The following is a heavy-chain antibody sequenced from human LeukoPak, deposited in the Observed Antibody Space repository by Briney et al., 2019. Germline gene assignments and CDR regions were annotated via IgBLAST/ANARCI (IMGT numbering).Heavy chain of an antibody. D-gene: IGHD6-13*01. V-gene: IGHV4-30-2*01. CDR1: GGSISSGGYY. J-gene: IGHJ4*02. Sequence: TLSLTCTVSGGSISSGGYYWSWIRQPPGKGLEWIGYIYHSGSTYYNPSLKSRVTISVDRSKNRFSLKLSSVTAADTAVYYCARAIAAAGPSDYWGQGTLVTVSS. CDR2: IYHSGST. CDR3: ARAIAAAGPSDY.